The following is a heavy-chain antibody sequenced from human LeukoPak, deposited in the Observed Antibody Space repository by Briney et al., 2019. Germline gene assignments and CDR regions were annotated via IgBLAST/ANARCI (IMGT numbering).Heavy chain of an antibody. CDR3: AKTPYYESSGYFDY. J-gene: IGHJ4*02. CDR2: ISWNSGTI. V-gene: IGHV3-9*01. Sequence: PGRSLRLSCAASGFTFDDYATHWVRQAPGKGLEWVSGISWNSGTIVYADSVKGRFTISRDNAKNSLYLQMNSLRAEDTALYYCAKTPYYESSGYFDYWGQGTLVTVSS. CDR1: GFTFDDYA. D-gene: IGHD3-22*01.